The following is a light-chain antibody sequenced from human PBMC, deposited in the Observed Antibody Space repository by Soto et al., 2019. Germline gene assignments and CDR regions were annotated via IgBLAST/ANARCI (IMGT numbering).Light chain of an antibody. V-gene: IGKV1-39*01. CDR1: QNIKNC. J-gene: IGKJ1*01. Sequence: DIQMTQSPSSLSAFVGDSVTITCRASQNIKNCLNWYQQKPGKAPTLLIYAASSLYSGVPSRFSGSGSGTDFALTNSSLQPEDFATYYCQQSDSAPRTFGQGTRVEIK. CDR2: AAS. CDR3: QQSDSAPRT.